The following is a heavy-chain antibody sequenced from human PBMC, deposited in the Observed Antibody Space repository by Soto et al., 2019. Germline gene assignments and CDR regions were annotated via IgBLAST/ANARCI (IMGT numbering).Heavy chain of an antibody. D-gene: IGHD6-13*01. CDR2: IYYSGST. CDR3: ARRERAAGTDWWFDP. CDR1: GGSISSSSFH. J-gene: IGHJ5*02. Sequence: QLQLQESGPGLVKPSETLSLTCTVSGGSISSSSFHWGWIRQPPGKGLEWIGSIYYSGSTYYSPSLKSRVTISVDTSKTLFSLKLSSVTAADTAVYYCARRERAAGTDWWFDPWGQGTLVTVSS. V-gene: IGHV4-39*01.